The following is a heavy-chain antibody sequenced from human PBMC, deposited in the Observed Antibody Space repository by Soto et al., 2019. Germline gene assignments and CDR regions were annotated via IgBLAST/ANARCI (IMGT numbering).Heavy chain of an antibody. CDR2: IWYDGSNK. J-gene: IGHJ4*02. V-gene: IGHV3-33*01. CDR1: GFTFSSYG. Sequence: GGSLRLSCAASGFTFSSYGMHWVRQAPGKGLEWVAVIWYDGSNKYYADSVKGRFTISRDNSKNTLYLQMNSLRAEDTAVYYCARDLANGVWPFDYWGQGTLVTVSS. D-gene: IGHD2-8*01. CDR3: ARDLANGVWPFDY.